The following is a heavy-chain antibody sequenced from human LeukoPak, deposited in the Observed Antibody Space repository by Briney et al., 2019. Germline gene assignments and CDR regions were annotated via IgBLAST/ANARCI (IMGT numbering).Heavy chain of an antibody. J-gene: IGHJ4*02. D-gene: IGHD1-26*01. CDR2: ITSSSSNK. CDR3: ASSGRRELPRTHFDY. V-gene: IGHV3-21*01. CDR1: GFPFSRYS. Sequence: PGGSLRLSCAASGFPFSRYSMNWVRQAPGEGPEWVSSITSSSSNKDYVDSVKGRFTVSRDNAKNSLYLQMDSLRGEDTAVYYCASSGRRELPRTHFDYWGQGTLVTVSS.